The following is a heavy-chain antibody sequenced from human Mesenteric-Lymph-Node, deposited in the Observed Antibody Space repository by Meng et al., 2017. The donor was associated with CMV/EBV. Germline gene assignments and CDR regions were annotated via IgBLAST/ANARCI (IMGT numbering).Heavy chain of an antibody. CDR3: ARGSDIPVNNY. CDR2: INHSGVP. J-gene: IGHJ4*02. D-gene: IGHD2-15*01. V-gene: IGHV4-34*01. Sequence: QVQLQQWGAGLLKPSETLSLTCAVYGGSFSGYYWSWIRQPPGKGLEWIGEINHSGVPNYNPSLKSRVTISLDSSKNQFSRKLSSVTAEDTAVYYCARGSDIPVNNYWGQGTLVTVSS. CDR1: GGSFSGYY.